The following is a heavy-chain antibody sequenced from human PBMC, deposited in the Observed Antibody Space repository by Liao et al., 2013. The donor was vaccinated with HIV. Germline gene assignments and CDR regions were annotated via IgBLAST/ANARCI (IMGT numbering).Heavy chain of an antibody. J-gene: IGHJ5*02. CDR2: IYTSGST. CDR3: ARGRGRLRYFDWYNWFDP. Sequence: QVQLQESGPGLVKPSETLSLTCTVSGGSISSYYWSWIRQPAGKGLEWIGRIYTSGSTNYNPSLKSRVTMSVDTSKNQFSLKLSSVTAADTAVYYCARGRGRLRYFDWYNWFDPWGQGTLVTVSS. CDR1: GGSISSYY. V-gene: IGHV4-4*07. D-gene: IGHD3-9*01.